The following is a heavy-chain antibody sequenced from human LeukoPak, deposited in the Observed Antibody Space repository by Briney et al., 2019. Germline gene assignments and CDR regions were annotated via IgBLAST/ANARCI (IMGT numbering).Heavy chain of an antibody. CDR3: AKCSASYYNDAFDI. J-gene: IGHJ3*02. Sequence: PGGSLRLSCAVSGFTFDNYAMNWVRQAPGKGLEWVSYIRGGGGVTRYSDSVKDRFTISRDNSKNTLYLQMNSLRAEDTAIYYCAKCSASYYNDAFDIWGRGTMVTVSS. D-gene: IGHD3-10*01. CDR2: IRGGGGVT. V-gene: IGHV3-23*01. CDR1: GFTFDNYA.